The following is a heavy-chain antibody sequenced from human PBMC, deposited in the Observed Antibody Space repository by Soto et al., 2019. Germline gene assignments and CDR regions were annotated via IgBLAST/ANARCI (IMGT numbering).Heavy chain of an antibody. CDR1: GFTFSSYA. CDR2: ISGSGGST. J-gene: IGHJ6*02. D-gene: IGHD1-20*01. V-gene: IGHV3-23*01. Sequence: GGSLRLSCAASGFTFSSYAMSWVRQAPGKGLEWVSAISGSGGSTYYADSVKGRFTISRDNSKNTLYLQMNSLRAKDTAVYYCAKDFITGTAPAYYGMDVWGQGTTDTVSS. CDR3: AKDFITGTAPAYYGMDV.